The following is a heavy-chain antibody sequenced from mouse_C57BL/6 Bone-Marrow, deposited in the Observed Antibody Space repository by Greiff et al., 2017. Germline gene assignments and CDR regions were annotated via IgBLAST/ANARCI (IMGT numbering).Heavy chain of an antibody. V-gene: IGHV1-39*01. CDR3: ARGYDYDYAMDY. J-gene: IGHJ4*01. CDR1: GYSFTDYN. CDR2: INPNYGTT. D-gene: IGHD2-4*01. Sequence: EVHLVESGPEPVKPGASVKISCKASGYSFTDYNMNWVKQSNGKSLEWIGVINPNYGTTSYNQKFKGKATLTVDQSSSTAYMQLNSLTSEDSAVYYCARGYDYDYAMDYWGQGTSVTVSS.